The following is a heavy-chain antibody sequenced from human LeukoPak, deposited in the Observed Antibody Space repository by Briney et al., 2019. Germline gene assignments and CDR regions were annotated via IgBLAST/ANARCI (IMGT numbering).Heavy chain of an antibody. D-gene: IGHD1-14*01. Sequence: SVKVSCKASGGTFISYAISWVRQAPGQGLEWMGGIIPIFGTANYAQKFQGRVTITADESTSTAYMELSSLRSEDTAVYYCARERREPKEYNWFDPWGQGTLVTVSS. CDR2: IIPIFGTA. V-gene: IGHV1-69*13. J-gene: IGHJ5*02. CDR3: ARERREPKEYNWFDP. CDR1: GGTFISYA.